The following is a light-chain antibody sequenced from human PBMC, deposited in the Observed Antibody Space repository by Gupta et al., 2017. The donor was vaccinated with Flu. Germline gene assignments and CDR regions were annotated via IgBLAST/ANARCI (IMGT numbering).Light chain of an antibody. CDR3: QQRRA. J-gene: IGKJ4*01. V-gene: IGKV3-11*01. CDR1: QSVSSY. CDR2: DAS. Sequence: EIVLTQSPATLSLSPGERATLSCRASQSVSSYLAWYQQKPGQAPRLLIYDASNRATGIPARFSGSGSGTDFTLTISSLEPEDFAVYYCQQRRAFGGGTKVGSN.